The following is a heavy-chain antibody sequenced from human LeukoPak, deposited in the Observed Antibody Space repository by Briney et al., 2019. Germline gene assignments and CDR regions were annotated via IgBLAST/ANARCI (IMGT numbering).Heavy chain of an antibody. CDR2: ITWNSRVK. Sequence: PGGSLRLSCAASGFTFDNFAMHWVRQAPGKGLEWVSGITWNSRVKTYTPSVKGRFTISRDNAKNSLDLQMSSLRPEDTALYYCVKDNHRDGYTYGVYDSWGQGTLITVSS. CDR3: VKDNHRDGYTYGVYDS. J-gene: IGHJ5*01. V-gene: IGHV3-9*01. D-gene: IGHD5-12*01. CDR1: GFTFDNFA.